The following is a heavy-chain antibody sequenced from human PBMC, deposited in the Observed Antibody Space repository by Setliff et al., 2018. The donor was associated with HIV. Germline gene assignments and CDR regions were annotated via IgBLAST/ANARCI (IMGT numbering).Heavy chain of an antibody. V-gene: IGHV4-34*01. CDR3: ARVRGRYCSGNSCSKVPFDS. Sequence: LSLTCAVYGGSFSGYYWSWIRQPPGKGLEWIGEINDNGSTNYNPSLKSRVTISVDTSKNQFSLKLSSVTAADTAVYYCARVRGRYCSGNSCSKVPFDSWGQGALVTVSS. D-gene: IGHD2-2*01. J-gene: IGHJ4*02. CDR2: INDNGST. CDR1: GGSFSGYY.